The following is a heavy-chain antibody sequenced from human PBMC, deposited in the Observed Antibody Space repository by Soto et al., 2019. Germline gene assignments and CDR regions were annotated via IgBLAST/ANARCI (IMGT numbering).Heavy chain of an antibody. CDR2: ISAHNGNT. CDR3: ARGRYGDY. CDR1: GYDFTTYG. J-gene: IGHJ4*02. Sequence: QVHLVQSGAEVKKPGASVKVSCKGSGYDFTTYGITWVRQAPGQGLEWMAWISAHNGNTDYAQKLQGRVTVTRDTSTSTAYMELRSLRSDDTAVDCCARGRYGDYWGQGALVTVSS. V-gene: IGHV1-18*01. D-gene: IGHD1-1*01.